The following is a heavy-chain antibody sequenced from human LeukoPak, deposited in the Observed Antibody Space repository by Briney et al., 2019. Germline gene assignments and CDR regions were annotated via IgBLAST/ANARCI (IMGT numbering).Heavy chain of an antibody. Sequence: ASVKVSCKASGYTFTSYYMHWVRQAPGQGLEWMGIINPSGGSTSYAQKFQGRVTMTGDTSTSTVYMELSSLRSEDTAVYYCARAPFPDWYFDLWGRGTLVTVSS. V-gene: IGHV1-46*01. CDR2: INPSGGST. J-gene: IGHJ2*01. CDR3: ARAPFPDWYFDL. CDR1: GYTFTSYY.